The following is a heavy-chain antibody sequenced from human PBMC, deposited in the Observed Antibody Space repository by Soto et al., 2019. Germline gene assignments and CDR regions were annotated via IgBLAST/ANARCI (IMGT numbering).Heavy chain of an antibody. CDR3: ARLDSNGFPDLAY. Sequence: EKGLEWIGYIYYGGNTYSSPSLKGRVTISADTSETQFSLKLSSVTAADTVVYYCARLDSNGFPDLAYRGQGTPVLVSP. CDR2: IYYGGNT. V-gene: IGHV4-30-4*05. J-gene: IGHJ4*02. D-gene: IGHD3-22*01.